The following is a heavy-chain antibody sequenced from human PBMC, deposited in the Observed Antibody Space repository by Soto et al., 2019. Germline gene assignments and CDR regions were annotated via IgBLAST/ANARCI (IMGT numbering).Heavy chain of an antibody. CDR2: ISSSSSYI. D-gene: IGHD3-22*01. Sequence: EVQLVESGGGLVKPGGSLRLSCAASGFTFSSYSMNWVRQAPGKGLEWVSSISSSSSYIYYADSVKGRFTISRDNAKNSLYLQMNSLRAEDTAVYYCARDKPRYYYDSSGYYALGYWGQGTLVTVSS. V-gene: IGHV3-21*01. CDR1: GFTFSSYS. J-gene: IGHJ4*02. CDR3: ARDKPRYYYDSSGYYALGY.